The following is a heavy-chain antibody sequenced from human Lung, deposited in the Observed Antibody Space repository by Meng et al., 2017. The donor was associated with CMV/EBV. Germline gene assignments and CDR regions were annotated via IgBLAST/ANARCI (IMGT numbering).Heavy chain of an antibody. CDR3: ARIYCSSTSCYTDY. V-gene: IGHV4-59*01. Sequence: SETLSLTXTVSGGSINNYYWSWIRQPPGKGLEWIGYIYYSGSTNYNPSLKSRVTISVDTSKNQFSLKLSSVTAADTAVYFCARIYCSSTSCYTDYWGQGTLVAVSS. J-gene: IGHJ4*02. CDR1: GGSINNYY. CDR2: IYYSGST. D-gene: IGHD2-2*01.